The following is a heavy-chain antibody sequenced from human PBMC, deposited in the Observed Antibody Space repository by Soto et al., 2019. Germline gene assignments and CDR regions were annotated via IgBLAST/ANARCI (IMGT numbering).Heavy chain of an antibody. CDR2: IYYSGST. Sequence: SETLSLTYTVSGGSISSYYWSWIRQPPGKGLEWIGYIYYSGSTNYNPSLKSRVTISVDTSKNQFSLKLSSVTAADTAVYYCARLAVGYDFWTSDYYYYYGMDVWGQGTTVTVSS. CDR1: GGSISSYY. V-gene: IGHV4-59*01. CDR3: ARLAVGYDFWTSDYYYYYGMDV. J-gene: IGHJ6*02. D-gene: IGHD3-3*01.